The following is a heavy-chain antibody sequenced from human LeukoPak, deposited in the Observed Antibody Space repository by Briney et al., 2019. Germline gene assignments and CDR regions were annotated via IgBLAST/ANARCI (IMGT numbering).Heavy chain of an antibody. CDR2: ISAYNGNT. D-gene: IGHD2-2*01. J-gene: IGHJ4*02. CDR3: ARDIGYCSSTSCYSDY. CDR1: GYTFTSYG. Sequence: ASVKVSCKASGYTFTSYGISWVRQAPGQGLEWMGWISAYNGNTNYAQKLQGRVTMTTDTSTSTAYMELRSLRSDDTAVYYCARDIGYCSSTSCYSDYWGQGTLVTVSS. V-gene: IGHV1-18*01.